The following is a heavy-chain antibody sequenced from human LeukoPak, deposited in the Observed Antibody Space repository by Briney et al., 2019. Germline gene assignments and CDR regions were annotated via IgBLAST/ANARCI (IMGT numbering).Heavy chain of an antibody. V-gene: IGHV3-11*06. J-gene: IGHJ4*02. CDR2: ISSSSSYT. D-gene: IGHD3-10*01. CDR3: ARVRGRNDY. Sequence: GGSLRLSCAASGFTFSTYAMSWVRQAPGKGLEWVSYISSSSSYTNYADSVKGRFTISRDNAKNSLYLQMNSLRAEDTAVYYCARVRGRNDYWGQGTLVTVSS. CDR1: GFTFSTYA.